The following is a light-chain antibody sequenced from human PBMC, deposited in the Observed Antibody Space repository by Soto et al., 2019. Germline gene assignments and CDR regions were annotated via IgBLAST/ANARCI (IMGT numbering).Light chain of an antibody. CDR1: QSVSSSY. CDR3: HQCLSSRT. J-gene: IGKJ1*01. Sequence: EIVLTQSPGTLSLSPGERATLSCRASQSVSSSYLAWYQQKPGQAPRLLIYAASSRATGIPDRFSGSGSGTDFTLTISKLEPEDFAVYYGHQCLSSRTFGQGTKVEIK. V-gene: IGKV3-20*01. CDR2: AAS.